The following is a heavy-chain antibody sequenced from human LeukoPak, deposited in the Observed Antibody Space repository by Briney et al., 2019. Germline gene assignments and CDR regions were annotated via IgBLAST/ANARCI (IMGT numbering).Heavy chain of an antibody. Sequence: SETLSLTCTVSGGSISSSSYYWGWIRQPPGKGLEWIGSIYYSGSTYYNPSLKSRVTISVDTSKNQFSLKLSSVTAADTAVYYCARTENYIPEDCFDPWGQGTLVTVSS. V-gene: IGHV4-39*01. CDR3: ARTENYIPEDCFDP. CDR2: IYYSGST. J-gene: IGHJ5*02. CDR1: GGSISSSSYY. D-gene: IGHD5-24*01.